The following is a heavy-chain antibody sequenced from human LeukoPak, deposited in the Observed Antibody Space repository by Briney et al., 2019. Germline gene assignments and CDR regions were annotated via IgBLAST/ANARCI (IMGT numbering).Heavy chain of an antibody. Sequence: GGPLRLSCAASGFTFSSYAMSWVRQAPGKGLEWVSAISGSGGSTYYADSVKGRFTISRDNSKNTLYLQMNSLRAEDTAVYYCAKDKVELWFGELLLFFDYWGQGTLVTVSS. CDR3: AKDKVELWFGELLLFFDY. CDR1: GFTFSSYA. D-gene: IGHD3-10*01. V-gene: IGHV3-23*01. J-gene: IGHJ4*02. CDR2: ISGSGGST.